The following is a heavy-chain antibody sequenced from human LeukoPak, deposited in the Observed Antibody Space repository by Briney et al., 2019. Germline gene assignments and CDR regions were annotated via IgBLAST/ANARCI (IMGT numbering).Heavy chain of an antibody. CDR2: FDPEDGET. CDR1: GYTLTELS. Sequence: ASVKVSCKVSGYTLTELSMHWVRQAPGKGLEWMGGFDPEDGETIYAQKLQGRVTMTEDTSTDTAYMELSSLRSEDTAVYYCATMVRGVISPSGWFDPWGQGTLVTVSS. J-gene: IGHJ5*02. V-gene: IGHV1-24*01. CDR3: ATMVRGVISPSGWFDP. D-gene: IGHD3-10*01.